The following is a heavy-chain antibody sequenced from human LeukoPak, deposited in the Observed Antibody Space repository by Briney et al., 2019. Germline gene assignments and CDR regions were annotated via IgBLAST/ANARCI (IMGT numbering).Heavy chain of an antibody. CDR3: AKENPVGGTNYFDY. V-gene: IGHV3-23*01. D-gene: IGHD1-26*01. CDR2: IYENGGTT. CDR1: GFTFRSHA. Sequence: GGSLRLSCVGSGFTFRSHAMIWVRQAPEKGLEFVSGIYENGGTTYYADSVKGRCTISRDNSKNTLSLQMNTLRAEDTAVYYCAKENPVGGTNYFDYWGQGTLVTVSS. J-gene: IGHJ4*02.